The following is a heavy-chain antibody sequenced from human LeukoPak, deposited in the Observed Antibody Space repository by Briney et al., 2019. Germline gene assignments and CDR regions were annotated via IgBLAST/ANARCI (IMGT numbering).Heavy chain of an antibody. V-gene: IGHV3-21*01. Sequence: GGSLRLSCAASGFTFSSYSMNWVRQAPGKGLEWVSSISSSSSYIYYADSVKGRFTISRDNAKNSLYLQMNSLRAEDTAVYYCASDYYDSSGYFHYWGQGTLVTVSS. CDR3: ASDYYDSSGYFHY. CDR2: ISSSSSYI. D-gene: IGHD3-22*01. CDR1: GFTFSSYS. J-gene: IGHJ4*02.